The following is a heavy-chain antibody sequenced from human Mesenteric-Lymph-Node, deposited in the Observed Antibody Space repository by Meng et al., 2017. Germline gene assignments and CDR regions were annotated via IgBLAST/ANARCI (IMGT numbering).Heavy chain of an antibody. V-gene: IGHV3-64*02. J-gene: IGHJ5*02. CDR3: ARAYSGSYYNWFDP. D-gene: IGHD1-26*01. CDR1: GFTLNNLE. Sequence: GESLKISCGAFGFTLNNLEVNWVRPAPGTGLDWVSHVDSMKGRFTISRDNSKNTLYLQMGSLRAEDMAVYYCARAYSGSYYNWFDPWGQGTLVTVSS.